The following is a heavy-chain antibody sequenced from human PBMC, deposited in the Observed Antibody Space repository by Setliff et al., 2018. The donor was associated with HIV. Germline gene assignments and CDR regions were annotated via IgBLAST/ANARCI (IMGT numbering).Heavy chain of an antibody. Sequence: GGSLRLSCAASGFTFSTYSLNWVRQAPGKGLEWVSSISSGSSYTYYTDSMKGRFTISRDNAKNSLYLQMNSLRAEDTAVYYCTRGNMVRGVIVRDYFDYWGQGTLVTVS. CDR2: ISSGSSYT. J-gene: IGHJ4*02. CDR3: TRGNMVRGVIVRDYFDY. V-gene: IGHV3-21*01. CDR1: GFTFSTYS. D-gene: IGHD3-10*01.